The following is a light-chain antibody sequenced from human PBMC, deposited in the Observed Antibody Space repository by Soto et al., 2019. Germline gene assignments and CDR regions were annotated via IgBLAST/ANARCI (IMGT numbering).Light chain of an antibody. CDR1: QTVRTY. CDR3: QQSFFIPLT. CDR2: DSS. J-gene: IGKJ2*01. Sequence: DVRMTQSPSSLSASVGDRVTITCRASQTVRTYLNWYQHKPGKAPTLLIFDSSDLESGVPARFSGSGSGTDFTLTISSLQSEDFATYYCQQSFFIPLTFGQGTKVEI. V-gene: IGKV1-39*01.